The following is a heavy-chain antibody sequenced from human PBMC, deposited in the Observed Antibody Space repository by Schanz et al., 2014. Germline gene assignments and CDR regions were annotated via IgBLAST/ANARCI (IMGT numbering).Heavy chain of an antibody. J-gene: IGHJ4*02. Sequence: QVQLVQSGAEVKKPGASVKVSCKASGYTFTSYGITWVRQAPGQGLEWMGWISAYNGNTKYPQKLQGRVTMTTDTSTSTAYMALTDLRSDDTAVYDCARERRCFDRDDLYYFDSWGQGTLVTVSS. D-gene: IGHD1-1*01. CDR3: ARERRCFDRDDLYYFDS. CDR2: ISAYNGNT. CDR1: GYTFTSYG. V-gene: IGHV1-18*01.